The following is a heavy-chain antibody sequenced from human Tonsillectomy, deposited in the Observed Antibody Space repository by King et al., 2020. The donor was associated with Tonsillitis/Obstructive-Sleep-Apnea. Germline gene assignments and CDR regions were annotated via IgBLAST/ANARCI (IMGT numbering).Heavy chain of an antibody. D-gene: IGHD4-23*01. CDR3: AREYDCGGNYYQLPFDY. CDR1: GYTFTSYY. J-gene: IGHJ4*02. V-gene: IGHV1-46*01. Sequence: QLVQSGAEVKKPGASVKVSCKASGYTFTSYYMHWVRQAPGQGLEWMGIINPNGGSTTYAQKFQGRVTMTRDTSTSTFYMELSSLRSEDTAVYYCAREYDCGGNYYQLPFDYWGQGTLVTVSS. CDR2: INPNGGST.